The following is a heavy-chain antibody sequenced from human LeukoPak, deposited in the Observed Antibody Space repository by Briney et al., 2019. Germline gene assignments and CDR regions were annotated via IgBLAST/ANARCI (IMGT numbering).Heavy chain of an antibody. D-gene: IGHD2-2*01. CDR1: GFTFSSYG. CDR3: AHGAMYQLDY. CDR2: IRFDGSYK. V-gene: IGHV3-30*02. Sequence: GGSLRLSCAASGFTFSSYGMHWVRQAPGKGLEWVAFIRFDGSYKDYADSVKGRFTISRDKSKNTLFLQMNSLRAEDTAVYYCAHGAMYQLDYWGQGTLVTVSS. J-gene: IGHJ4*02.